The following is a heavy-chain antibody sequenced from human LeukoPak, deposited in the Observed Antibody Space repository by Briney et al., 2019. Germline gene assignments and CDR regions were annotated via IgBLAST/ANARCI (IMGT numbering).Heavy chain of an antibody. V-gene: IGHV3-7*01. CDR3: ASPLAVAGNY. D-gene: IGHD6-19*01. J-gene: IGHJ4*02. Sequence: GGSLRLSCVASGFTFGKYWMSWVRQAPGKGLEWVANIKLDGSEKNYVDSVKGRFTISRDNTKNSLYLQMNSLRAEDTAVYYCASPLAVAGNYWGQGTLVTVSS. CDR1: GFTFGKYW. CDR2: IKLDGSEK.